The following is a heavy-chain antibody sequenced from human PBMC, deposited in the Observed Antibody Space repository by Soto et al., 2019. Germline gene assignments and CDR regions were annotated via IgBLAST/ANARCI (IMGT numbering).Heavy chain of an antibody. CDR2: ISAYNGNT. D-gene: IGHD6-13*01. CDR1: GYTFTSYG. Sequence: ASVKVSCKASGYTFTSYGISWVRQAPGQGLEWMGWISAYNGNTNYAQKLQGRVTMTTDTSTSTAYMELRSLRSDDTAVYYCARDVVAAAGTGYYYYYGMDVWGQGTTVTVSS. V-gene: IGHV1-18*01. J-gene: IGHJ6*02. CDR3: ARDVVAAAGTGYYYYYGMDV.